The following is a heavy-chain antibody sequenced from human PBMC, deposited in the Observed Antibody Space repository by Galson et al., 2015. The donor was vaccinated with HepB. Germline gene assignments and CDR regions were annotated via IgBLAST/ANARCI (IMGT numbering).Heavy chain of an antibody. CDR3: AREIGYDFWSGYPYYYYYGMDV. V-gene: IGHV3-7*03. D-gene: IGHD3-3*01. CDR1: GFTFSSYW. CDR2: IKQDGSEK. Sequence: SLRLSCAASGFTFSSYWMSWVRQAPGKGLEWVANIKQDGSEKYYVDSVKGRFTVSRDNAKNSLYLQMNSLRAEDTAVYYCAREIGYDFWSGYPYYYYYGMDVWGQGTTVTVSS. J-gene: IGHJ6*02.